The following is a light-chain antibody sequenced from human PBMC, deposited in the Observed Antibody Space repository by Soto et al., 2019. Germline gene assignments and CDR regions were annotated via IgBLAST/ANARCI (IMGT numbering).Light chain of an antibody. CDR3: QQRSNWPPLN. CDR1: QSVSSY. Sequence: EIVLTQSPATLSLSPGERATLSCRASQSVSSYLAWYPQKPGQAPRLLIYDASNRATGIPARFSGSGSGTDFTLTISSLEPEDFAVYYCQQRSNWPPLNFGGGTKVEIK. CDR2: DAS. V-gene: IGKV3-11*01. J-gene: IGKJ4*01.